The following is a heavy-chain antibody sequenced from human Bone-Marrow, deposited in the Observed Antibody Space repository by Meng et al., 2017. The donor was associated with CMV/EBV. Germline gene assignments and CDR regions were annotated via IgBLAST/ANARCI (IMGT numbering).Heavy chain of an antibody. Sequence: LSLTCAASGFTFSSYGMHWVRQAPGKGLEWVAFVRYDGSNKYYADSVKGRFTISRDNSKNTLYLQMNSLRAEDTAVYYCAKDSVGAFDIWGQGTMVTVSS. CDR2: VRYDGSNK. J-gene: IGHJ3*02. CDR1: GFTFSSYG. D-gene: IGHD3-10*01. V-gene: IGHV3-30*02. CDR3: AKDSVGAFDI.